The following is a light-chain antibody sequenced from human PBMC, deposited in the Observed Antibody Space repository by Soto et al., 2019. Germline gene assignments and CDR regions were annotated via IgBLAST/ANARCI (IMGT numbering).Light chain of an antibody. CDR1: QGVSATY. J-gene: IGKJ1*01. V-gene: IGKV3-20*01. CDR2: AAS. CDR3: QHYGTSTRT. Sequence: EIVLTQSPGPLSLSPGESATLSCRAPQGVSATYLAWYQQKPGQAPRLLIYAASSRATDIPGRFSGSGSGTDVTLAISRLEPEDFAVDWCQHYGTSTRTGGQGTKVEIK.